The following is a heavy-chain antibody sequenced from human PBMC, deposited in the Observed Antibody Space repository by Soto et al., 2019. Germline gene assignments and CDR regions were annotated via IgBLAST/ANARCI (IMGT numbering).Heavy chain of an antibody. V-gene: IGHV1-18*04. D-gene: IGHD1-1*01. J-gene: IGHJ6*02. CDR3: ARDGERDTGLNFYYYLHGMDA. CDR2: IRPYNGTT. CDR1: GYTFTTYG. Sequence: ASVKVSCKASGYTFTTYGISWVRQAPGQGLEWMGWIRPYNGTTKYAEKFQGEMTMTTDTATSTAYMDLRSLRSDDTAVYYCARDGERDTGLNFYYYLHGMDAWGQGTRVTAP.